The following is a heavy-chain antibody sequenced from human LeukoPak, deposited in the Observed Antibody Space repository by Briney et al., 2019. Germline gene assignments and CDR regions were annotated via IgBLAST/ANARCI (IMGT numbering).Heavy chain of an antibody. V-gene: IGHV1-69*04. J-gene: IGHJ3*02. CDR3: ARGAEEMATIWGDAVDI. CDR1: GCTFNTYG. CDR2: IIPILGKA. Sequence: ASVKVSCKASGCTFNTYGINWVRQAPRQGLEWMGRIIPILGKANYAQNFLGRVTITADKSTSTAYMELNSLRSEDTAVYYCARGAEEMATIWGDAVDIWGQGTVVTVSS. D-gene: IGHD5-12*01.